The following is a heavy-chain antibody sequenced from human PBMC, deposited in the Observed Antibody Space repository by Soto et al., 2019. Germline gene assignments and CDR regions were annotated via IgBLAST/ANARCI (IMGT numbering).Heavy chain of an antibody. D-gene: IGHD2-8*01. CDR1: GFTFRTYA. V-gene: IGHV3-30*04. CDR2: ISSDGRKE. J-gene: IGHJ4*02. Sequence: QVQLVESGGGVVQPGRSLRLSCAASGFTFRTYAMHWVRQAPGKGLEWVAVISSDGRKEFYVDSVKGRFTISRDNSKNTLYLQLNSPRTGDAAIYYCARDNGGYWGQGTLVTVSS. CDR3: ARDNGGY.